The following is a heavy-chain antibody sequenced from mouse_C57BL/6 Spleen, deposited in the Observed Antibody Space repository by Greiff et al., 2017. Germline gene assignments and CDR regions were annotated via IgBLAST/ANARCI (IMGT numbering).Heavy chain of an antibody. V-gene: IGHV1-26*01. CDR2: INPNNGGT. D-gene: IGHD1-1*01. CDR1: GYTFTDYY. Sequence: EVQLQQSGPELVKPGASVKISCKASGYTFTDYYMNWVKQSHGKSLEWIGDINPNNGGTSYNQKFKGKATLTVDKSSSTAYMELRSLTSEDSAVYYCARSGHGSSPFDYWGQGTTLTVSS. J-gene: IGHJ2*01. CDR3: ARSGHGSSPFDY.